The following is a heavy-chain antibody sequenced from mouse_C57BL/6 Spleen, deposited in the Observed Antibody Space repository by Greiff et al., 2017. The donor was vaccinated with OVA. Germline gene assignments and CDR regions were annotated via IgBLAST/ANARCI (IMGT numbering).Heavy chain of an antibody. J-gene: IGHJ2*01. V-gene: IGHV1-76*01. CDR2: IYPGSGNT. D-gene: IGHD2-3*01. CDR3: ARDIYDGYFPRFDY. CDR1: GYTFTDYY. Sequence: VQLQQSGAELVRPGASVKLSCKASGYTFTDYYINWVKQRPGQGLEWIARIYPGSGNTYYNEKFKGKATLTAEKSSSTAYMQLSSLTSEDSAVYFCARDIYDGYFPRFDYWGQGTTLTVSS.